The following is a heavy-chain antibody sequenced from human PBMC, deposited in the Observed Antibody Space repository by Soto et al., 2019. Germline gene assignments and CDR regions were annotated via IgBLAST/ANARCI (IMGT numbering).Heavy chain of an antibody. CDR2: ISQDGAIA. CDR3: LRDQRHWNEFADQ. V-gene: IGHV3-74*01. CDR1: GFAFGSYW. J-gene: IGHJ4*02. Sequence: VQLVESGGGLVQPGGSLRLSCAASGFAFGSYWMHWVRQARGKGLVWVSRISQDGAIATQADSVKGRFTISRDNAKNTLFLQMNSLRADDSAVYYCLRDQRHWNEFADQWGQGTLVTVSS. D-gene: IGHD1-1*01.